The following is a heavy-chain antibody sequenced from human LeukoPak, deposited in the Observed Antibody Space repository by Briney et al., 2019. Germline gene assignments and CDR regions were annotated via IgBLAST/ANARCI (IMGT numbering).Heavy chain of an antibody. D-gene: IGHD1-26*01. Sequence: ASVKVSCKAPGYTFTSYGISWVRQAPGQGLEWMGWISAYNGNTNYAQKLQGRVTMTTDTSTSTAYMELRSLRSDDTAVYYCARDQGIVGATAAFDIWGQGTMVTVSS. CDR3: ARDQGIVGATAAFDI. V-gene: IGHV1-18*01. CDR1: GYTFTSYG. CDR2: ISAYNGNT. J-gene: IGHJ3*02.